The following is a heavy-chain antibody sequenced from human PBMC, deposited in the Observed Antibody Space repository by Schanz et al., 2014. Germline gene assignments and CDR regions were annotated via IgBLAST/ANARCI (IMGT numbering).Heavy chain of an antibody. J-gene: IGHJ4*02. CDR1: GFTFSTHA. Sequence: VQLLESGGGLVQPGGSLRLSCLASGFTFSTHAMSWVRQAPGKGLEWVALVSSDGNNDYYTDSVKGRFTISRDNSKNTVHLQMNSLRAEDTAVYFCVSQTGSPNYWGQGTLVTVSS. CDR2: VSSDGNND. CDR3: VSQTGSPNY. V-gene: IGHV3-30*03. D-gene: IGHD6-13*01.